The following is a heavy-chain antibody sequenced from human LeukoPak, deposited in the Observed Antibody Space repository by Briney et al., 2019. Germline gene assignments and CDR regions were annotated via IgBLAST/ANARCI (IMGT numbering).Heavy chain of an antibody. J-gene: IGHJ4*02. CDR1: GLTFSSYA. Sequence: GGSLRLSCAASGLTFSSYAMSWVRQAPGKGLEWVSAISGSGGSTYYADSVKGRFTISRDNSKNTLYLQMNSLRAEDTAVYYCAKSWDQLPYYFDYWGQGTLVTVSS. CDR2: ISGSGGST. V-gene: IGHV3-23*01. D-gene: IGHD2-2*01. CDR3: AKSWDQLPYYFDY.